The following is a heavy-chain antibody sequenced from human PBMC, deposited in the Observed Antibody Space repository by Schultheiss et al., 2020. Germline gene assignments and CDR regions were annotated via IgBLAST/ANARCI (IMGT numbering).Heavy chain of an antibody. J-gene: IGHJ4*02. CDR2: IYYSGST. Sequence: SATLSLTCTVSGGSISSGGYYWSWIRQHPGKGLEWIGYIYYSGSTHYNPSLKSRVTISADTSKNQFSLKLSSVTAADTAVYYCARGAVGASHVDYWGQGYLVTGSS. CDR1: GGSISSGGYY. D-gene: IGHD1-26*01. CDR3: ARGAVGASHVDY. V-gene: IGHV4-31*03.